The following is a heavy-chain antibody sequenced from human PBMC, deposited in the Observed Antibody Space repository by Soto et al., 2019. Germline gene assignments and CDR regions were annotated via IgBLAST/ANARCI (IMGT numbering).Heavy chain of an antibody. D-gene: IGHD3-3*01. J-gene: IGHJ6*03. Sequence: QLQLQESGPGLVKPSETLSLTCTVSGGSISSSSYYWGWIRQPPGKGLEWIGSIYYSGSTYYNPSLKSRVTISVDTSKNQFSLKLSSVTAADTAVYYCARLSEGSRITIFGVEFTDPVYYYMDVWGKGTTVTVSS. CDR2: IYYSGST. CDR1: GGSISSSSYY. CDR3: ARLSEGSRITIFGVEFTDPVYYYMDV. V-gene: IGHV4-39*01.